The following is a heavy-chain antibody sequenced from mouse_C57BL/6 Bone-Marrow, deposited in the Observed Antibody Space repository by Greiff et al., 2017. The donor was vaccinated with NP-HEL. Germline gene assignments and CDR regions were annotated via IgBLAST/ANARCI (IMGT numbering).Heavy chain of an antibody. J-gene: IGHJ3*01. Sequence: QVQLQQSGPGLVQPSQSLSITCTVSGFSLTSYGVHWVRQSPGKGLQWLGVIWRGGSTDYNAAFISRLSISKDNSKSQVFFKMNSLHSDYTAIYYCARRDGYDVGFAYWGQGTLVTVSA. CDR1: GFSLTSYG. D-gene: IGHD2-2*01. CDR3: ARRDGYDVGFAY. V-gene: IGHV2-2*01. CDR2: IWRGGST.